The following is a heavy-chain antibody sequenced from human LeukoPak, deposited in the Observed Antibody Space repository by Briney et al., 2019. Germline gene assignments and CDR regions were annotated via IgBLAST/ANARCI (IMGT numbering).Heavy chain of an antibody. J-gene: IGHJ4*02. D-gene: IGHD2-15*01. V-gene: IGHV1-8*01. CDR3: ARGGVALGGY. CDR1: GYTLTELS. Sequence: AASVKVSCKVSGYTLTELSMHWVRQAPGKGLEWMGWMNPNSGNTGYAQKFQGRVTMTRNTSISTAYMELSSLRSEDTAVYYCARGGVALGGYWGQGTLVTVSS. CDR2: MNPNSGNT.